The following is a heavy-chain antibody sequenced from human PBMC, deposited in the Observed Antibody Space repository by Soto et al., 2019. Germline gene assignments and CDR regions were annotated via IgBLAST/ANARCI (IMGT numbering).Heavy chain of an antibody. CDR3: AREGSYSAYNFAHGIQLWSFDF. V-gene: IGHV4-4*07. Sequence: SETLSLTCTVSGGSINTFYWSWVRQSAGKGLEWIGRIFSSGSTSFNPSLESRVAMSVDTSKNHFSLNLSSVTAADMAVYYCAREGSYSAYNFAHGIQLWSFDFWGQGALVTVSS. CDR1: GGSINTFY. J-gene: IGHJ4*02. D-gene: IGHD5-12*01. CDR2: IFSSGST.